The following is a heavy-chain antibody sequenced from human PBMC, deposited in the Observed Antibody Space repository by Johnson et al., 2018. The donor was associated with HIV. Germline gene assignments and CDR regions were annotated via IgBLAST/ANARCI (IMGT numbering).Heavy chain of an antibody. CDR3: ARDQVDRGGAFDI. Sequence: QVQLVESGGGVVQPGGSLRLSCVASGFSFSGYGMHWVRQAPGKGLEWVAVISYDGSNKYYVDSEKGRFTISRDNAKNSLYLQMNSLRAEDTAVYYCARDQVDRGGAFDIWGQGTMVTVSS. J-gene: IGHJ3*02. CDR2: ISYDGSNK. D-gene: IGHD5-12*01. V-gene: IGHV3-33*05. CDR1: GFSFSGYG.